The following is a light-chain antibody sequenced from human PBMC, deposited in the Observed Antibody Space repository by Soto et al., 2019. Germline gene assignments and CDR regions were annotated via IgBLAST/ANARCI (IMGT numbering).Light chain of an antibody. CDR2: SAS. CDR1: QNIRSW. Sequence: DIQMTQSPSTVSASIGDRVTITCRASQNIRSWVAWYQQKPGKAPELLIYSASGLETGVPSRFSGSGFGTEFTLTISSLHPDDFATYYCQYWSDYCWTFGQGTKVEIK. CDR3: QYWSDYCWT. J-gene: IGKJ1*01. V-gene: IGKV1-5*03.